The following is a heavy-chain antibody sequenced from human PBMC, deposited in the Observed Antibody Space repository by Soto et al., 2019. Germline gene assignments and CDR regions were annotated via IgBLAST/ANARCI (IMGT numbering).Heavy chain of an antibody. D-gene: IGHD3-22*01. V-gene: IGHV4-59*12. CDR2: IYYSGST. CDR1: GGSISSYY. CDR3: ASTYYNASSGPFDY. J-gene: IGHJ4*02. Sequence: PSETLSLTCTVSGGSISSYYWSWIRQPPGKRLEWIGYIYYSGSTYYNPSLKSRVTISVDTSKNQFSLKLSSVTAADTAVYYCASTYYNASSGPFDYWGQGTLVTVSS.